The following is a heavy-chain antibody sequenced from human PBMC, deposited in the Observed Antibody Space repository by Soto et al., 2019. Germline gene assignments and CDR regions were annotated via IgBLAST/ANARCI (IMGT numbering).Heavy chain of an antibody. J-gene: IGHJ6*02. CDR3: AYLPCSGGSCYWFSYSGMDV. CDR2: IYWDDDK. CDR1: GFSLSTSGVG. D-gene: IGHD2-15*01. V-gene: IGHV2-5*02. Sequence: QITLKESGPTLVKPTQTLTLTCTFSGFSLSTSGVGVAWIRQPPGKALEWLALIYWDDDKRYRPSLETRLTISNHTXXNQVVLTMTNVDSVDTATYYCAYLPCSGGSCYWFSYSGMDVWGQGTTVIVSS.